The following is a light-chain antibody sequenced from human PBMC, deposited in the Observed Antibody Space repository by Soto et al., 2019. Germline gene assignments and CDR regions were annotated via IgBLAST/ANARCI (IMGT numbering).Light chain of an antibody. V-gene: IGKV3-20*01. Sequence: ESVLTQSPGTLSLSPGERATLFCRASQSIATSQLAWYQQKPGQAPRLLIGASTRATGIPDRFSDSGSGTDFTLTISRLEPEDFAVYYCQQFAASPRTFGQGTKVDIK. CDR2: GAS. CDR3: QQFAASPRT. J-gene: IGKJ1*01. CDR1: QSIATSQ.